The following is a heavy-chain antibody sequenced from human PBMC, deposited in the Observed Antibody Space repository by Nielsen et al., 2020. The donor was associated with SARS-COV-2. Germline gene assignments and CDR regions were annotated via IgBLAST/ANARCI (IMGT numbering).Heavy chain of an antibody. D-gene: IGHD3-3*01. J-gene: IGHJ4*02. CDR3: ATSLVAAIFGVLDY. CDR1: GYTLSELS. Sequence: ASVKVSCKVSGYTLSELSIHWVRQAPGKGLEWMGGFDPGAAETVYAQKFQGRITMTEDTSADTAYMDLSSLRTEDTAVYYCATSLVAAIFGVLDYWGPGTLVTVSS. CDR2: FDPGAAET. V-gene: IGHV1-24*01.